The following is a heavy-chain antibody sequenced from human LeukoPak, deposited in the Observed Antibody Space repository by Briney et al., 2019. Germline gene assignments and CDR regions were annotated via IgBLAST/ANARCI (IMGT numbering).Heavy chain of an antibody. CDR3: ARDLDIVVVAAAVRHYGLDV. J-gene: IGHJ6*02. V-gene: IGHV1-18*01. CDR1: GYTFTNYD. D-gene: IGHD2-15*01. Sequence: ASVKVSCKASGYTFTNYDISWVRQAPGQGLEWMGWISPYNGNTNYAQKFQGRVTMTTDTSTTTAYMELRSLRSDDTAVYYCARDLDIVVVAAAVRHYGLDVWGQGTTVTVSS. CDR2: ISPYNGNT.